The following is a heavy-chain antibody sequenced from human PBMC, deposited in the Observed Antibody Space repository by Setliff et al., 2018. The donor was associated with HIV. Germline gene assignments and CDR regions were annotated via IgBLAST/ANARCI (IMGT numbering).Heavy chain of an antibody. Sequence: GESLKISCAASGFIFSTYEMNWVRQAPGQGLEWLAFISTGGNTKYYAGSVKGRFTISRDNAKNSLYLQMSSLRDDDTALYFCAREAGNGYTEPDPFETWGPGTMVTVSS. J-gene: IGHJ3*02. CDR2: ISTGGNTK. CDR1: GFIFSTYE. CDR3: AREAGNGYTEPDPFET. D-gene: IGHD5-12*01. V-gene: IGHV3-48*03.